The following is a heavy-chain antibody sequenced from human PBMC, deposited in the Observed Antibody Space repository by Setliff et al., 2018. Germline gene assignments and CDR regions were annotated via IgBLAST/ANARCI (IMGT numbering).Heavy chain of an antibody. CDR3: ARDPGHRSGTWSLDY. V-gene: IGHV4-39*07. CDR2: ISFGGNT. Sequence: SETLSLTCTVSGGSISSRSYYWGWIRQPPGKGLEWIGSISFGGNTYYNPSLKSRVTISLDTSKNQFSLKLNSVTAADTAVYSCARDPGHRSGTWSLDYWGQGTLVTVSS. CDR1: GGSISSRSYY. J-gene: IGHJ4*02.